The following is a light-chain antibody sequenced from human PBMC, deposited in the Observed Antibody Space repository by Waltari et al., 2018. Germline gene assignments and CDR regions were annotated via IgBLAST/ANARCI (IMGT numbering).Light chain of an antibody. J-gene: IGLJ1*01. V-gene: IGLV3-21*04. CDR2: YDS. CDR3: QVWHPDIDPGV. CDR1: HIGSYR. Sequence: SYVPTPPPSVSVAPGETARITCTGDHIGSYRVHWYQQKPRQAPVLVIFYDSDRPSGIPARFSGSNSGNTATLTITSVEAGDEARYYCQVWHPDIDPGVFGTGTEVTVL.